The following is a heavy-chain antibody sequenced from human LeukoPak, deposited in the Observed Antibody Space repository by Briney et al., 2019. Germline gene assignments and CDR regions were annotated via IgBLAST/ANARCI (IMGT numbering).Heavy chain of an antibody. CDR1: GFTFDDYA. J-gene: IGHJ4*02. D-gene: IGHD4-11*01. CDR2: ISWNSGSI. V-gene: IGHV3-9*01. CDR3: AKDRSNYEVIDY. Sequence: GGSLRLSCAASGFTFDDYAMHWVRQAPGKGLEWVSGISWNSGSIGYADSVKGRFTISRDNAKNSLYLQMNSLRAEDTAVYYCAKDRSNYEVIDYWGQGTLVTVSS.